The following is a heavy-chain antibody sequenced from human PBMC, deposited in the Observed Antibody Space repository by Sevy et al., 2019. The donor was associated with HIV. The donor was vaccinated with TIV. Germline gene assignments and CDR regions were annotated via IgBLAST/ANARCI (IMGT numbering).Heavy chain of an antibody. Sequence: ASVKVSCKVTGYSLSKLTIHWVRQAPGKGLEWMGSSDPKDGEIIYPQTFQGRLTMTEDTSTDTAYMELSSLTSDDTAVYFFAIVGLGYYSGSSYHQGDWLDPWGQGTLVTVSS. CDR1: GYSLSKLT. CDR3: AIVGLGYYSGSSYHQGDWLDP. CDR2: SDPKDGEI. J-gene: IGHJ5*02. D-gene: IGHD2-15*01. V-gene: IGHV1-24*01.